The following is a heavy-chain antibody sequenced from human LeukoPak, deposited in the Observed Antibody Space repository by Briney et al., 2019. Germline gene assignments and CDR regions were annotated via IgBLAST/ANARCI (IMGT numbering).Heavy chain of an antibody. CDR3: ARDKGELLWFGESSPVDY. V-gene: IGHV3-48*04. D-gene: IGHD3-10*01. CDR1: GFTFSSYS. Sequence: GGSLRLSCAASGFTFSSYSMNWVRQAPEKGLEWVSYISSSGSTIYYADSVKGRFTISRDNAKNSLYLQMNSLRAEDTAVYYCARDKGELLWFGESSPVDYWGQGTLVTVSS. CDR2: ISSSGSTI. J-gene: IGHJ4*02.